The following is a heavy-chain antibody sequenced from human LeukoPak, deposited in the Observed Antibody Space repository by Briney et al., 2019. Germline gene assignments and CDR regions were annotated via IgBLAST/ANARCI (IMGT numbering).Heavy chain of an antibody. CDR2: IIPIFGTA. V-gene: IGHV1-69*05. Sequence: SVKVSCKASGGTFSSYALSWVRQAPGQGLEWMGGIIPIFGTANYAQKFQGRVTITTDESTITAYIELSSLRSEDTAVYYCASGFLPYLDYYYYMDVWGKGTTVTVSS. CDR3: ASGFLPYLDYYYYMDV. CDR1: GGTFSSYA. D-gene: IGHD2/OR15-2a*01. J-gene: IGHJ6*03.